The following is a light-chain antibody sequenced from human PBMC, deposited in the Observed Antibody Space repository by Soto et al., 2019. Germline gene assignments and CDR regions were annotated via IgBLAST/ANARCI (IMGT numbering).Light chain of an antibody. CDR2: DVS. CDR3: CSYAGSYV. CDR1: SSDVGGYNY. Sequence: QSVLTQPRSVSGSPGQSVTISCTGTSSDVGGYNYVSWYQQHPGKAPKLMIYDVSKRPSGVPDRFSGSKSGNTASLTTSGLQAEDEADYYCCSYAGSYVFGGGTKVTVL. J-gene: IGLJ2*01. V-gene: IGLV2-11*01.